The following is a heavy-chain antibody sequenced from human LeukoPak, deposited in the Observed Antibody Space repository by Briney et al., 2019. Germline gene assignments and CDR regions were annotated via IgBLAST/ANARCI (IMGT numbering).Heavy chain of an antibody. J-gene: IGHJ4*02. CDR2: ISYDGSNK. CDR3: ARGKDY. V-gene: IGHV3-30*01. CDR1: GFTFSSYA. Sequence: GGSLRLSCAASGFTFSSYAMHWVRQAPGKGLEWVAVISYDGSNKYYADSVKGRFTISRDNSKNTLYLQTNSLRAEDTAVYYCARGKDYWGQGTLVTVSS.